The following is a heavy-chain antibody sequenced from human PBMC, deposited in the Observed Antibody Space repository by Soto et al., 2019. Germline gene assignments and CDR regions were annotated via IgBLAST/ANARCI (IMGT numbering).Heavy chain of an antibody. V-gene: IGHV4-39*01. CDR2: MYYSGSS. CDR3: TRQRLLRLKPDFDI. Sequence: PSETLSLTCSVSGGSTSDKSYFWGWVRQSPGKGLEWIGSMYYSGSSYYNPSLKSRVAISVDTSKNQFSLKLRSATAADTAVYFCTRQRLLRLKPDFDIWGQGTLVTVSS. CDR1: GGSTSDKSYF. D-gene: IGHD2-21*02. J-gene: IGHJ4*02.